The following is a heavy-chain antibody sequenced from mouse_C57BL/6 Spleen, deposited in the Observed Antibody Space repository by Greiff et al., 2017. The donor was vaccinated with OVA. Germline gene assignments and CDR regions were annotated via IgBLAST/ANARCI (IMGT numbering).Heavy chain of an antibody. CDR1: GFTFSDYG. D-gene: IGHD1-2*01. V-gene: IGHV5-17*01. CDR2: ISSGSSTI. J-gene: IGHJ4*01. CDR3: ANYDGHYYAMDY. Sequence: EVQLVESGGGLVKPGGSLKLSCAASGFTFSDYGMHWVRQAPEKGLEWVAYISSGSSTIYYADTVKGRFTISRDNAKNTLFLQMTSLRSEDTAMYYCANYDGHYYAMDYWGQGTSVTVSS.